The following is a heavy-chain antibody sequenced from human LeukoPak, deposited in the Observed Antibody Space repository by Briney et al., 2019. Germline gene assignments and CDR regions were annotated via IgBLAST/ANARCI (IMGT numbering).Heavy chain of an antibody. Sequence: PGGSLRLSCAASGFTFSTYGMNWVRHAPGKGLEWVSGINWNGGSTGYADSVKGRFTISRDNAKNSLYLQMNSLRAEDTALYYCARDIPMSGSGSWYWFDPWGQGTLITVSS. CDR1: GFTFSTYG. J-gene: IGHJ5*02. CDR3: ARDIPMSGSGSWYWFDP. CDR2: INWNGGST. V-gene: IGHV3-20*04. D-gene: IGHD3-10*01.